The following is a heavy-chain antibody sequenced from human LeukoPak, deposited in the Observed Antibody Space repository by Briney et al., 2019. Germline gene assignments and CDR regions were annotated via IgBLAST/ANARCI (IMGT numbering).Heavy chain of an antibody. J-gene: IGHJ5*02. D-gene: IGHD2-21*02. CDR1: GFTFSSYS. V-gene: IGHV3-23*01. CDR2: ISGSGGST. Sequence: GGSLRLSCAVSGFTFSSYSMSWVRQAPGRVLEWVSAISGSGGSTYYADSVKGRFTISRDNSKNTLYLQMNSLRAEDTAVYYCAKTGELPYCGGDCSSPTWFDPWGQGTLVTVSS. CDR3: AKTGELPYCGGDCSSPTWFDP.